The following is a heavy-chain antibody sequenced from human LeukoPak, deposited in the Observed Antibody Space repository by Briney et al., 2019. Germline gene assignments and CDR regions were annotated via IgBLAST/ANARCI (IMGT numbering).Heavy chain of an antibody. CDR3: ARVPTTVVNDAFDI. CDR2: IYYSGST. CDR1: GGSISSGGYY. Sequence: SETLSLTCTVFGGSISSGGYYWSWIRQHPGKGLEWIGYIYYSGSTYYNPSLKSRVTISVDTSKNQFSLKLSSVTAADTAVYYCARVPTTVVNDAFDIWGQGTMVTVSS. J-gene: IGHJ3*02. V-gene: IGHV4-31*03. D-gene: IGHD4-23*01.